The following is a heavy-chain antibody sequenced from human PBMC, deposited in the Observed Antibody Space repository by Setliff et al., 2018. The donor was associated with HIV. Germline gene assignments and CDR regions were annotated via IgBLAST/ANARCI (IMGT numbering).Heavy chain of an antibody. J-gene: IGHJ5*02. Sequence: SVKVSCKASGGTFSSYVISWVRQAPGPGPEWMGGIIPMYGGTNYAQKFQGSVAITTDESTSTAYMELSSPSSEDTAVYYGALPYCSGGNGWSSASPHPAGWFDPWGQGTLVTVSS. D-gene: IGHD2-15*01. CDR1: GGTFSSYV. V-gene: IGHV1-69*05. CDR3: ALPYCSGGNGWSSASPHPAGWFDP. CDR2: IIPMYGGT.